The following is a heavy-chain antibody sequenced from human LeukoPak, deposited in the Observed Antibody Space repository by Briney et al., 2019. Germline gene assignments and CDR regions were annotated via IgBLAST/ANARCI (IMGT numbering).Heavy chain of an antibody. J-gene: IGHJ4*02. CDR2: INPNSGGT. CDR3: ASSSDFWSGYYRDY. Sequence: ASVKVSCKASGYTFTGYYMDWVRQAPGQGLEWMGWINPNSGGTNYAQKFQGRVTMTRDTSISTAYMELSRLRSDDTAAYYCASSSDFWSGYYRDYWGQGTLVTVSS. D-gene: IGHD3-3*01. CDR1: GYTFTGYY. V-gene: IGHV1-2*02.